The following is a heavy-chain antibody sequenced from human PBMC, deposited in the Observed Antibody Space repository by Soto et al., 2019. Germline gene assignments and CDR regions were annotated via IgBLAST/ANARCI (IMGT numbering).Heavy chain of an antibody. CDR3: ATSAGTGRYFDY. CDR1: GGSFSGYY. V-gene: IGHV4-34*01. Sequence: SETLSLTCAVYGGSFSGYYWSWIRQPPGKGLEWIGEINHSGSTNYNPSLKSRVTISVDTSKNQFSLKLSSVTTADTAVYYCATSAGTGRYFDYWGQGTLVTVSS. J-gene: IGHJ4*02. CDR2: INHSGST. D-gene: IGHD6-13*01.